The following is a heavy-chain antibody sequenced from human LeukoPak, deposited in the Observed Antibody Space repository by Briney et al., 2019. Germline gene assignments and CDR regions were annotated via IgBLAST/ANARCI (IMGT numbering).Heavy chain of an antibody. D-gene: IGHD5-12*01. J-gene: IGHJ4*02. CDR3: TREFPRGYSGSYFDY. CDR1: GFTFSSYW. V-gene: IGHV3-74*01. Sequence: GGSLRLSCAASGFTFSSYWMHWVRQAPGKGLVWVSRINSDGSIINYADSVKGRFTISRDDAKSTLYLQMNSLRAEDTAVYYRTREFPRGYSGSYFDYWGQGTLVTVSS. CDR2: INSDGSII.